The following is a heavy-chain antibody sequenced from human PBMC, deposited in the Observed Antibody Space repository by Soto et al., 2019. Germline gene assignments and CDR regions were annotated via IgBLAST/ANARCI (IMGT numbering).Heavy chain of an antibody. CDR3: ARVAKGGYYFHYFVY. CDR1: GFTFSSYA. CDR2: ISYDGSNK. D-gene: IGHD3-22*01. J-gene: IGHJ4*02. V-gene: IGHV3-30-3*01. Sequence: GGSLRLSCAASGFTFSSYAMHWVRQAPGKGLEWVAVISYDGSNKYYADSVKGRFTISRDNSKNTLYLQMNSLRAEDTAVYYCARVAKGGYYFHYFVYWGQGT.